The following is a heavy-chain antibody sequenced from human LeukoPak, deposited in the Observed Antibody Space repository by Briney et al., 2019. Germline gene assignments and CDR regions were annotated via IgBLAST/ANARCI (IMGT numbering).Heavy chain of an antibody. CDR3: ARAPDPTIHSGMDV. CDR1: GGSFSGYY. D-gene: IGHD4/OR15-4a*01. V-gene: IGHV4-34*01. J-gene: IGHJ6*02. Sequence: PSETLSLTCAVYGGSFSGYYWSWIRQPPGKGLEWIGEINHSGSTNYNPSLKCRVTISVDTSKNQFSLKLSSVTAADTAVYYCARAPDPTIHSGMDVWGQGTTVTVSS. CDR2: INHSGST.